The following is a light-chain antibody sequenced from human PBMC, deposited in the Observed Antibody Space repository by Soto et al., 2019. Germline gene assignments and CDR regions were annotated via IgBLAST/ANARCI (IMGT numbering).Light chain of an antibody. CDR1: HSVNSQ. J-gene: IGKJ5*01. CDR2: GAS. V-gene: IGKV3-20*01. CDR3: QQYGSSPPIT. Sequence: MMMTQSPSTLSVSPGERVTLSCRTTHSVNSQVAWYQQKPGQAPRLLLYGASSRATGIPDRFSGSGSGTDLTLTISRLDTEDFAVYYCQQYGSSPPITFGQGTRLEIK.